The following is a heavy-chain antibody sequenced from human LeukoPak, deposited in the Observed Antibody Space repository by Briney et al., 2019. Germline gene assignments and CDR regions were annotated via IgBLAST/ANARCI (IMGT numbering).Heavy chain of an antibody. CDR2: IIPIFGTA. CDR1: GGTFSSYA. V-gene: IGHV1-69*05. Sequence: SVKVSCKASGGTFSSYAISCVRQAPGQGLEWMGGIIPIFGTANYAQKFQGRVTITTDESTSTAYMELSSLRSEDTAVYYCARLTVTPPPRRNYYYYYMDVWGKGTTVTVSS. CDR3: ARLTVTPPPRRNYYYYYMDV. D-gene: IGHD4-11*01. J-gene: IGHJ6*03.